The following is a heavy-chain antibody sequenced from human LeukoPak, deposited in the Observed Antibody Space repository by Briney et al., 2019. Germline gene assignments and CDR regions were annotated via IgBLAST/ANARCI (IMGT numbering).Heavy chain of an antibody. CDR2: ISSSGGST. V-gene: IGHV3-23*01. D-gene: IGHD6-13*01. J-gene: IGHJ5*02. CDR1: GFTFSSYG. CDR3: AKERGTGYSSSWYSWFDP. Sequence: GGSLRLSCAASGFTFSSYGMHWVRQPPGKGLEWVSGISSSGGSTNYAGSVKGRFTLSRDNSKNTLYLQMDNLRADDTAVYYCAKERGTGYSSSWYSWFDPWGQGTLVTVSS.